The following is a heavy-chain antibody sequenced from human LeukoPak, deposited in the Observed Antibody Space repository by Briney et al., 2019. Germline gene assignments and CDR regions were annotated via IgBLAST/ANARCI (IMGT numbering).Heavy chain of an antibody. CDR2: IRYDGSNK. CDR1: GFTFSSYG. D-gene: IGHD3-10*01. J-gene: IGHJ5*02. Sequence: GGSLRLSCAASGFTFSSYGMHWVRQAPGKGLEWVAFIRYDGSNKYYADSVKGRFTISRDNSKSTLYLQMNSLRAEDTAVYYCAKDLGVWFGVREPNWFDPWGQGTLVTVSS. CDR3: AKDLGVWFGVREPNWFDP. V-gene: IGHV3-30*02.